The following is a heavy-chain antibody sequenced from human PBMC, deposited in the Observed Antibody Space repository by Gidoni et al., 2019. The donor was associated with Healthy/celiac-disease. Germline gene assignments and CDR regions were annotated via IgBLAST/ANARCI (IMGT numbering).Heavy chain of an antibody. CDR2: VKKDGSEK. CDR1: GFTFSSYW. D-gene: IGHD3-22*01. Sequence: EVQLVESGGGLVQPGGSLKLSSAAHGFTFSSYWMRWVRQAPGTGLEWVANVKKDGSEKYYVDSVKGRFTISRDNAKNSLYLQMNSLRAEDTAVYYCVLSSGYRPLAFDIWGHVTMVTVSS. J-gene: IGHJ3*02. V-gene: IGHV3-7*05. CDR3: VLSSGYRPLAFDI.